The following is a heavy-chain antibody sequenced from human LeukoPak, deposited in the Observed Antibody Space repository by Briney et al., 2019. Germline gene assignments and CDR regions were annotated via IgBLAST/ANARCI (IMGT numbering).Heavy chain of an antibody. CDR3: TPEPPGGFYGFFGEL. D-gene: IGHD3-10*01. CDR1: GFTFSSYW. J-gene: IGHJ6*03. CDR2: VKSKTDGGTT. Sequence: GGSLRLSXAASGFTFSSYWMSWVRQAPGKGLEWVGRVKSKTDGGTTDYAAPVKGRFTISRDDSTNTLYLQMISLKTEGTDVYFCTPEPPGGFYGFFGELWGKGTKVPV. V-gene: IGHV3-15*01.